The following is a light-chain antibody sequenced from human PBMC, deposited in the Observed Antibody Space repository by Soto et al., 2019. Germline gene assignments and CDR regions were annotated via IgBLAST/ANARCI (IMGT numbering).Light chain of an antibody. CDR1: QGISSW. CDR2: DAS. CDR3: QQYNSHDDIA. J-gene: IGKJ4*01. V-gene: IGKV1-12*01. Sequence: DIQLTQSPSSVSASVGDRVTITCRASQGISSWLAWYQQKLGKAPNLLIYDASTLQSGVPSRFSGSGSGTDFTLTISSLQPDDSATYYCQQYNSHDDIAFGRGTKVDIK.